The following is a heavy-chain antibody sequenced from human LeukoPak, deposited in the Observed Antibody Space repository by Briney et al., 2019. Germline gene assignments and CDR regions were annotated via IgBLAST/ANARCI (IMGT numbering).Heavy chain of an antibody. V-gene: IGHV1-2*04. J-gene: IGHJ5*02. CDR1: GYTFTGYY. Sequence: ASVKVSCKASGYTFTGYYMHWVRQAPGRGLEWMGWINPNSGGTNYAQKFQGWVTMTRDTSISTAYMELSRLRSDDTAVYYCARLDNWFDPWGQGTLVTVSS. CDR2: INPNSGGT. CDR3: ARLDNWFDP. D-gene: IGHD2-2*03.